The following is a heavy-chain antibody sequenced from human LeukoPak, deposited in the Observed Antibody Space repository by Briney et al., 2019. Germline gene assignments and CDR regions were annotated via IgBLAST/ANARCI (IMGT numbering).Heavy chain of an antibody. V-gene: IGHV1-18*04. CDR2: ISAYNGNT. J-gene: IGHJ4*02. CDR1: GYTFTSYY. CDR3: ASPVAYCSSTICYWIY. D-gene: IGHD2-2*01. Sequence: GASVKVSCKASGYTFTSYYMHWVRQAPGQGLEWMGRISAYNGNTDYAQKLQGRVTMTTDTSTSTAYLELSSLRSEDTAVYYCASPVAYCSSTICYWIYWGQGTLVTVSS.